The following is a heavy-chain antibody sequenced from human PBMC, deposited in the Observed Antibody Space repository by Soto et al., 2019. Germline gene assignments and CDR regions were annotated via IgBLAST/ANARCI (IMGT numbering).Heavy chain of an antibody. V-gene: IGHV4-59*01. CDR1: GGSISSYY. Sequence: SETLSLTCTVSGGSISSYYWSWIRQPPGKGLEWIGYIYYSGSTNYNPSLKSRVTISVDTSKNQFSLKLSSVTAADTAVYYCASQLTGDPRDAFDIWGQGTMVTVSS. CDR3: ASQLTGDPRDAFDI. CDR2: IYYSGST. J-gene: IGHJ3*02. D-gene: IGHD7-27*01.